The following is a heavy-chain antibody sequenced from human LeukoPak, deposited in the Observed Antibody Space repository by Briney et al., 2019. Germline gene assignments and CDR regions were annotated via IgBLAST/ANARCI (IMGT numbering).Heavy chain of an antibody. D-gene: IGHD6-19*01. CDR3: ARDPAIAVAGMGAFDI. V-gene: IGHV4-34*01. CDR2: IYHSGST. J-gene: IGHJ3*02. Sequence: SETLSLTCAVYGGSFSGYYWSWIRQPPGKGLEWIGYIYHSGSTYYNPSLKSRVTISVDRSKNQFSLKLSSVTAADTAVYYCARDPAIAVAGMGAFDIWGQGTMVTVSS. CDR1: GGSFSGYY.